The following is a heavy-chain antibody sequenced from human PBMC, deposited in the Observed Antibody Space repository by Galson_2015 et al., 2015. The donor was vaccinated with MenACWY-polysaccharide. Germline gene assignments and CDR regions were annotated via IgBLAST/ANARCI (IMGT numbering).Heavy chain of an antibody. J-gene: IGHJ5*02. CDR1: GASISSGSHY. D-gene: IGHD4-17*01. CDR3: ARIPATETSYGWFDP. Sequence: LTCAVSGASISSGSHYWSWFRQYPGKNLEWIAYIYYTGRTNYNPSLRSRVTISLDMSQNQFSLDRSTVTAADTAVYFCARIPATETSYGWFDPWGQGTLVTVSS. CDR2: IYYTGRT. V-gene: IGHV4-31*11.